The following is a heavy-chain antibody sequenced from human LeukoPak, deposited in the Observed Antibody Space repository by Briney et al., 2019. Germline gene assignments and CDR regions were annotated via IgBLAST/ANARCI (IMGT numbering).Heavy chain of an antibody. V-gene: IGHV1-46*01. D-gene: IGHD3-22*01. CDR2: INPSGGST. Sequence: ASVKVSCKASGYTLTSYYMHWVRQAPGQGLEWMGIINPSGGSTSYAQKFQGRVTMTRDTSTSTVYMELSSLRSEDTAVYYCARDKTPLDSYYYDSSGYYPGDYWGQGTLVTVSS. J-gene: IGHJ4*02. CDR3: ARDKTPLDSYYYDSSGYYPGDY. CDR1: GYTLTSYY.